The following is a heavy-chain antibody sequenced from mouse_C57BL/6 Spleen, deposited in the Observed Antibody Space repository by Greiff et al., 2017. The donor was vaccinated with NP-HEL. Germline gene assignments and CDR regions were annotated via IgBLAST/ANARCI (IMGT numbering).Heavy chain of an antibody. D-gene: IGHD3-3*01. Sequence: DVKLVESGGDLVKPGGSLKLSCAASGFTFSSYGMSWVRQTPDKRLEWVATISSGGSYTYYPDSVKGRFTISRDNAKNTLYLQMSSLKSEDTAMYYCARTGADRGYYAMDYWGQGTSVTVSS. CDR3: ARTGADRGYYAMDY. J-gene: IGHJ4*01. CDR2: ISSGGSYT. CDR1: GFTFSSYG. V-gene: IGHV5-6*02.